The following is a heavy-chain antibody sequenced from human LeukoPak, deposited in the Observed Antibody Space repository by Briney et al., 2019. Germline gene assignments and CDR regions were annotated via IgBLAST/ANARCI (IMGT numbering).Heavy chain of an antibody. D-gene: IGHD3-16*02. J-gene: IGHJ4*02. V-gene: IGHV3-23*01. CDR1: GFTFSSYA. Sequence: GGSLRLSCAASGFTFSSYAMSWVRQAPGKGLEWVSDISGSGGSTYYADSVKGRLTISRDTSKNTLYLQMNSLRAEDTAVYYCARASRLGELSLGYWGQGTLVTVSS. CDR3: ARASRLGELSLGY. CDR2: ISGSGGST.